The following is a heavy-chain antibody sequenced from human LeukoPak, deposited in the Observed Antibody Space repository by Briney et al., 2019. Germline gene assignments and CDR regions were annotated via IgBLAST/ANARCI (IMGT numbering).Heavy chain of an antibody. Sequence: GGSLRLSCAASGFSVSNNYMSWVRQAPGKGLEWVSVLYSGGGTYYADSVKGRFTISRDSSKNTLYLQMNSLRAEDTAVYYCARDSSGPSYWGQGTLVTVSS. V-gene: IGHV3-53*01. D-gene: IGHD3-22*01. J-gene: IGHJ4*02. CDR2: LYSGGGT. CDR1: GFSVSNNY. CDR3: ARDSSGPSY.